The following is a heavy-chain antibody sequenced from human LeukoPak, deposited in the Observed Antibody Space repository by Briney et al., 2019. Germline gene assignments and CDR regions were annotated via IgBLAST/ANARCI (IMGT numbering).Heavy chain of an antibody. CDR2: ISYDGSNK. J-gene: IGHJ5*02. CDR3: ARARSPSSGYLLRDHNWFDP. D-gene: IGHD3-22*01. V-gene: IGHV3-30*03. CDR1: GFYG. Sequence: GRSLRLSCAASGFYGMHWVRQAPGKGLEWVAVISYDGSNKYYADSVKGRFTISRDNSKNTLYLQMNSLRAEDTAVYYCARARSPSSGYLLRDHNWFDPWGQGTLVTVSS.